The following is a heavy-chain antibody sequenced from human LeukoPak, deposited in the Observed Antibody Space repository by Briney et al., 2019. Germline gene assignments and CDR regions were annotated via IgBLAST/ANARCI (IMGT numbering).Heavy chain of an antibody. D-gene: IGHD6-19*01. CDR3: ARQYSSGWPWFDP. Sequence: SETLSLTCTVSGGSISSGGYYWGWIRQPPGKGLEWIGSIYYSGSTYYNPSLKSRVTISVDTSKNQFSLKLTSVTAADAALYYCARQYSSGWPWFDPWGQGTMVSVSS. J-gene: IGHJ5*02. CDR1: GGSISSGGYY. CDR2: IYYSGST. V-gene: IGHV4-39*01.